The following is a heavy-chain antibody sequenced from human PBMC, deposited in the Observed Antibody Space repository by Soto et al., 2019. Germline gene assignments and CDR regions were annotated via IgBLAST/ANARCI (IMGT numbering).Heavy chain of an antibody. CDR1: GFTFSSYA. J-gene: IGHJ3*02. V-gene: IGHV3-23*01. CDR3: AKYITMVLGVIITFIRRPPLDAFDI. Sequence: TGGSLRLSCAASGFTFSSYAMSWVRQAPGKGLEWVSAISGSGGSTYYADSVKGRFTISRDNSKNTLYLQMNSLRAEDTAVYYCAKYITMVLGVIITFIRRPPLDAFDIWGQGTMVTVSS. CDR2: ISGSGGST. D-gene: IGHD3-10*01.